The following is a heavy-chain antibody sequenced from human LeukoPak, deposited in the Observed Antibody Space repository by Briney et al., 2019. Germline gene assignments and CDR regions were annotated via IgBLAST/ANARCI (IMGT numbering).Heavy chain of an antibody. Sequence: LKPSETLSLTCAVYGGSFSGYYWSWIRQPPGKGLEWIGEINHSGSTNYNPSLKSRVTISVDTSKNQFSLKLSSVTAADTAVYYCARGGRSEGMDVWGQGTTVTVSS. CDR3: ARGGRSEGMDV. V-gene: IGHV4-34*01. CDR2: INHSGST. D-gene: IGHD4-17*01. J-gene: IGHJ6*02. CDR1: GGSFSGYY.